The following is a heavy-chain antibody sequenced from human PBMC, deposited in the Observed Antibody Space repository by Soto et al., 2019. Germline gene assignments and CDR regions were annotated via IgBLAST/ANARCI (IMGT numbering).Heavy chain of an antibody. V-gene: IGHV4-59*01. CDR2: IYYSGST. Sequence: PSATLSLTCTVSGGSISSYYWSWIRQPPGKGLEWIGYIYYSGSTNYNPSLKSRVTISVDTSKNQFSLKLSSVTAADTAVYYCARSHSSLWGEYFQHWGQGTLVTVSS. CDR3: ARSHSSLWGEYFQH. CDR1: GGSISSYY. J-gene: IGHJ1*01. D-gene: IGHD6-6*01.